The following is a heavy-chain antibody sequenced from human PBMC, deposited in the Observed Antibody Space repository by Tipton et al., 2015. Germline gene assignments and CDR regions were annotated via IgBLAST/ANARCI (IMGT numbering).Heavy chain of an antibody. CDR3: ARRAKEYCGGDCHHTGGFDY. D-gene: IGHD2-21*02. V-gene: IGHV3-23*01. J-gene: IGHJ4*02. CDR2: ISGSGGST. Sequence: SLRLSCTASGFSFSSYAMSWVRQAPGKGLEWVSGISGSGGSTYYADSVKGRFTISRDNSKNTLYLQMSSLRAEDTAVYYCARRAKEYCGGDCHHTGGFDYWGQGTLVTVSS. CDR1: GFSFSSYA.